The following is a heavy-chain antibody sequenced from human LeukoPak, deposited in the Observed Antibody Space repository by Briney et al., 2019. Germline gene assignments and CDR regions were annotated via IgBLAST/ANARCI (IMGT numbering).Heavy chain of an antibody. CDR2: ISTYNGNT. V-gene: IGHV1-18*01. D-gene: IGHD3-22*01. Sequence: ASVKVSCKASGYTITSYGISWVRQAPGQGLEWMGWISTYNGNTNYAQKLQGRVTMTRDTSTSTAYMELRSLRSDDTAVYYCARGGDSSGLNRFAYWGQGTLVTVSS. CDR1: GYTITSYG. J-gene: IGHJ4*02. CDR3: ARGGDSSGLNRFAY.